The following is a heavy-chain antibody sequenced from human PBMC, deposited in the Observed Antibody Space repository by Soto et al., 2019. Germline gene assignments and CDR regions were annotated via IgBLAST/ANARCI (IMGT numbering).Heavy chain of an antibody. CDR3: ACTVTKDWHSDL. CDR2: IYHSGST. D-gene: IGHD4-17*01. J-gene: IGHJ2*01. CDR1: GDSISGGNYY. V-gene: IGHV4-39*01. Sequence: QMQLQESGPGLVKPSETLALTCTVSGDSISGGNYYWGWIRQPPGKGLEWIGSIYHSGSTYHNPSLKSRVTMSVDTSRNQFSLRVNSVTAADTAIYYCACTVTKDWHSDLWGRGTLVTVSS.